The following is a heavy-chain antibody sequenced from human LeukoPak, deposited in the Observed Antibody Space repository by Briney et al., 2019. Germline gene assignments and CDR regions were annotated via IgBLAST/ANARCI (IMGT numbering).Heavy chain of an antibody. V-gene: IGHV3-49*03. Sequence: GGSLRLSCTASEFTFGDYAMSWFRRAPGKGLEWVGFFRSKTYGGTAEYAASVRGRFTISRDDSTGIAYLQMNSLKTEDAAVYYCGRLQRTYYYIDVWGKGTTVTVSS. CDR1: EFTFGDYA. CDR2: FRSKTYGGTA. D-gene: IGHD6-25*01. J-gene: IGHJ6*03. CDR3: GRLQRTYYYIDV.